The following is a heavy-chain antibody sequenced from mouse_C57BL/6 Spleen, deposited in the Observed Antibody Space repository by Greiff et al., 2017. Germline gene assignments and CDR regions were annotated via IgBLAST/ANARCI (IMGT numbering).Heavy chain of an antibody. J-gene: IGHJ3*01. D-gene: IGHD1-1*01. CDR3: ALSYYYGSSYDAY. V-gene: IGHV1-42*01. Sequence: VQLQQSGPELVKPGASVKISCKASGYSFTGYYMNWVKQSPEKSLEWIGEINPSTGGTTYNQKFKAKATLTVDKSSSTAYMQLKSLTSEDSAVYYCALSYYYGSSYDAYWGQGTLVTVSA. CDR1: GYSFTGYY. CDR2: INPSTGGT.